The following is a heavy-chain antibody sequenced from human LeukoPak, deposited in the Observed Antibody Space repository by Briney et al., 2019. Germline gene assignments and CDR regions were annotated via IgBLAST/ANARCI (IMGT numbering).Heavy chain of an antibody. Sequence: ASVKVSCKTSGYTFIAYYMHWVRQAPGQGLEWMGWINPNSGDTNYAHKFQGRVTMTRDTSIGTAYMELSRLRSDDTAVYYCARGTGNYCFDYWGQGTLVTVSS. CDR3: ARGTGNYCFDY. D-gene: IGHD2-8*02. J-gene: IGHJ4*02. CDR1: GYTFIAYY. V-gene: IGHV1-2*02. CDR2: INPNSGDT.